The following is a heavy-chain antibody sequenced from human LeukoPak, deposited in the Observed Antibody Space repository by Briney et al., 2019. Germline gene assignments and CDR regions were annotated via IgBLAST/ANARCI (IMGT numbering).Heavy chain of an antibody. CDR3: AKVPEGGVRGVIIGPFAY. D-gene: IGHD3-10*01. V-gene: IGHV3-23*01. CDR1: GFTFSSYA. Sequence: GRSLRLSCAASGFTFSSYAMSWVRQAPGKGLEWVSAISGSGGSTYYADSVKGRFTTSRDNSKNTLYLQMNSLRAEDTAVYYCAKVPEGGVRGVIIGPFAYWGQGTLVTVSS. CDR2: ISGSGGST. J-gene: IGHJ4*02.